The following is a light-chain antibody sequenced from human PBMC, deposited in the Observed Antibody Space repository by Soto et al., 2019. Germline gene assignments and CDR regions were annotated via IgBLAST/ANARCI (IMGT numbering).Light chain of an antibody. CDR2: KVS. V-gene: IGKV2-30*02. CDR3: MQGTHWPIT. CDR1: HSLVHSDGIAY. Sequence: VVMTQSPLSLPVTLGQPASISCRSNHSLVHSDGIAYFSWFQQRPGRSPRRLIYKVSNRDSGVPARFSGNGAGTDFALKISRVEAEDVGVYYCMQGTHWPITFGQGTRLEIK. J-gene: IGKJ5*01.